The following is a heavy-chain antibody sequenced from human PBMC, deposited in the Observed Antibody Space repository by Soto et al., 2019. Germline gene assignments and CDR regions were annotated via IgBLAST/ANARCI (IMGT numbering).Heavy chain of an antibody. CDR1: GGSISSGGYY. V-gene: IGHV4-31*03. J-gene: IGHJ6*03. CDR3: ARAMITFGGVIDPYYYYYMDV. D-gene: IGHD3-16*02. CDR2: IYYSGST. Sequence: QVQLQESGPGLVKPSQTLSLTCPVSGGSISSGGYYWSWIRQHPGKGLEWIGYIYYSGSTYYNPSLKSRVTISVDTSKNQFSLKLSSVTAADTAVYYCARAMITFGGVIDPYYYYYMDVWGKGTTVTVSS.